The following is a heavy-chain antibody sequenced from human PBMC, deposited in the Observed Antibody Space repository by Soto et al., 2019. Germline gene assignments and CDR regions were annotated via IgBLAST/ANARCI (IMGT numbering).Heavy chain of an antibody. Sequence: QVQLVQSGAEVKKPGSSVKVSCKASGGTFSSYAISWVRQAPGQGLEWMGGIIPIFGTANYAQKFQGRVTITADESTSTAYRELSSLRSEDTAGYYCASPLMVLGVIITAQFGYWGQGTLVTVSS. D-gene: IGHD3-10*01. CDR1: GGTFSSYA. J-gene: IGHJ4*02. CDR2: IIPIFGTA. CDR3: ASPLMVLGVIITAQFGY. V-gene: IGHV1-69*01.